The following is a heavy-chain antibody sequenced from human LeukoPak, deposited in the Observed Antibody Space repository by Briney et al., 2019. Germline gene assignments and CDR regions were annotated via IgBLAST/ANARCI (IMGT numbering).Heavy chain of an antibody. CDR2: IIPVFGTA. V-gene: IGHV1-69*05. J-gene: IGHJ4*02. D-gene: IGHD6-13*01. Sequence: VKVSCKASGGTFSSYAISWVRQAPGQGLEWMGRIIPVFGTANYAQKFRGRVTITTDESTSTAYMELSSLRSEDTAVYYCAKEYLAAAGTFDYWGQGTLVTVSS. CDR3: AKEYLAAAGTFDY. CDR1: GGTFSSYA.